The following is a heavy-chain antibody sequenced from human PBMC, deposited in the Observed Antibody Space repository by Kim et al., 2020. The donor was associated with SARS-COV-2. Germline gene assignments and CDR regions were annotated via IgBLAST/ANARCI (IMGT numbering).Heavy chain of an antibody. V-gene: IGHV3-7*03. CDR1: GFTFGDFW. D-gene: IGHD3-10*01. CDR3: ARGDSSSGDT. CDR2: INQDGSEK. Sequence: EGSLRLSCAASGFTFGDFWMSWVRQAPGKGLEWVSNINQDGSEKNYVDSVKGRFTISRDNAKNSFYLQMNSLRAEDTGVYYCARGDSSSGDTWGQGTLVTVSS. J-gene: IGHJ5*02.